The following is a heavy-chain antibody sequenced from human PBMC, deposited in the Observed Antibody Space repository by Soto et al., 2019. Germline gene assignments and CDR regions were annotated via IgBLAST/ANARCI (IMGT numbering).Heavy chain of an antibody. D-gene: IGHD3-3*01. Sequence: GESLKISCKGSGYSFTSYWIGWVRQIPWKGLEWMGIIYPGDSDTRYSPSFQGQVTISADKSISTAYLQWSSLKASDTAMYYCARTKYDSWSGSNYFYHTDVWCKGTSVTVSS. V-gene: IGHV5-51*01. CDR1: GYSFTSYW. CDR3: ARTKYDSWSGSNYFYHTDV. J-gene: IGHJ6*03. CDR2: IYPGDSDT.